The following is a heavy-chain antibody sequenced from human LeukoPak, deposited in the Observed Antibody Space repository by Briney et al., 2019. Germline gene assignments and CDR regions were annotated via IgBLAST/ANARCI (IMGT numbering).Heavy chain of an antibody. J-gene: IGHJ4*02. V-gene: IGHV1-69*04. Sequence: ASVKVSCKASGGTFSSYAISWVRQAPGQGLEWMGRIIPILGIANYAQKFQGRVTMTTDTSTSTAYMELRSLRSDDTAVYYCAREELTKTYYYDSSGYYPPRGELDYWGQGTLVTVSS. CDR2: IIPILGIA. D-gene: IGHD3-22*01. CDR3: AREELTKTYYYDSSGYYPPRGELDY. CDR1: GGTFSSYA.